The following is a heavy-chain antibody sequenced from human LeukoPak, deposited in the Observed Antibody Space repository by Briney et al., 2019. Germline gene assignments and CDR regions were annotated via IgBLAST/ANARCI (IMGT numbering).Heavy chain of an antibody. J-gene: IGHJ5*01. CDR2: ISYDRSNK. Sequence: GTSLRLSCAASGFTFSSYAMHWVRQAPCKGLEWVAVISYDRSNKYNADSVKGRFTISRDNPKNTLYLQMNGLTGDDTAVYYCAREGHSSSWQVSPGWLDFWGQGTLVTVSS. CDR1: GFTFSSYA. CDR3: AREGHSSSWQVSPGWLDF. D-gene: IGHD6-13*01. V-gene: IGHV3-30-3*01.